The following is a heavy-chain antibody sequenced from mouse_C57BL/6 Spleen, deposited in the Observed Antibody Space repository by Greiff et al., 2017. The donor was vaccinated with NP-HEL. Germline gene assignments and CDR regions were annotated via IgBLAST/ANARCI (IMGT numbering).Heavy chain of an antibody. CDR3: VRWGTTVVATQKDFAY. CDR1: GYTFTSYW. J-gene: IGHJ3*01. Sequence: QVQLQQPGAELVKPGASVKLSCKASGYTFTSYWMQWVKQRPGQGLEWIGEIDPSDSYTNYNQKFKGKATLTVDTSSSTAYMQLSSLTSEDSAVYYCVRWGTTVVATQKDFAYWGQGTLVTVSA. V-gene: IGHV1-50*01. D-gene: IGHD1-1*01. CDR2: IDPSDSYT.